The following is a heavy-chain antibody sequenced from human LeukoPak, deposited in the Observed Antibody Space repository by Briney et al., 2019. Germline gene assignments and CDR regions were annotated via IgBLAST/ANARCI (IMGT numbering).Heavy chain of an antibody. Sequence: GGSLRLSCAASGFTFSSYGMHWVRQAPGKGLEWVAVIWYDGSNKYYADSVKGRFTISRDNSKNTLYLQMNSLRAKDTAVYYCARVAYYDSSGYLTIDYWGQGTLVTVSS. CDR2: IWYDGSNK. D-gene: IGHD3-22*01. V-gene: IGHV3-33*01. CDR1: GFTFSSYG. CDR3: ARVAYYDSSGYLTIDY. J-gene: IGHJ4*02.